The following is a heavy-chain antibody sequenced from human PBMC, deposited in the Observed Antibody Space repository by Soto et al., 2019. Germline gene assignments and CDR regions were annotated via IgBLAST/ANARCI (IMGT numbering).Heavy chain of an antibody. J-gene: IGHJ4*02. V-gene: IGHV1-18*01. Sequence: ASVKVSCKASGYTFTSYGISWVRQAPGQGLEWMGWIGAYNGNTNYAQKLQGRVTMTTDTSTSTAYMELRSLRSDDTAVYYCARVNKYYYDSYFDYWGQGTLVTVSS. CDR3: ARVNKYYYDSYFDY. D-gene: IGHD3-22*01. CDR2: IGAYNGNT. CDR1: GYTFTSYG.